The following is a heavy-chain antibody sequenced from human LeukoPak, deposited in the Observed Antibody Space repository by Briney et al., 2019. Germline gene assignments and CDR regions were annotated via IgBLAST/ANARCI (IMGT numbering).Heavy chain of an antibody. CDR3: AREPYYYDSSGYGPFDY. CDR2: INPNSGGT. D-gene: IGHD3-22*01. CDR1: GYTFTGYY. Sequence: ASVKVSCKASGYTFTGYYMHWVRQAPGQGLEWMGRINPNSGGTNYAQKFQGRVTLTRDTSISTAYMELSSLRSEDTAVYYCAREPYYYDSSGYGPFDYWGQGTLVTVSS. V-gene: IGHV1-2*06. J-gene: IGHJ4*02.